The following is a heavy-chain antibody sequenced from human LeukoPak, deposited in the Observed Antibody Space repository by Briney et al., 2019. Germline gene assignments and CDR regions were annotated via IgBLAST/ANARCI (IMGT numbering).Heavy chain of an antibody. CDR1: GFTFSSYG. Sequence: PGGSLRLSCAASGFTFSSYGMHWVRQAPGKGLEWVANIKEDGSVKYYVESVKGRFTISRDNAKNSLYLQMNSLRAEDTAVYYCAASITMFDSWGQGTLVTVSS. V-gene: IGHV3-7*01. CDR2: IKEDGSVK. J-gene: IGHJ4*02. D-gene: IGHD3-10*01. CDR3: AASITMFDS.